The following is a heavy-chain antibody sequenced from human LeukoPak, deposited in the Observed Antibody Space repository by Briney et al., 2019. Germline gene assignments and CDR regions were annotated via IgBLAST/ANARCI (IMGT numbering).Heavy chain of an antibody. V-gene: IGHV3-23*01. CDR1: GFTFSSYG. CDR3: AKAPDYSNYFSYYYYGMDV. J-gene: IGHJ6*02. CDR2: ISGSGGST. D-gene: IGHD4-4*01. Sequence: GGSLRLSCAASGFTFSSYGMHWVRQAPGKGLEWVSAISGSGGSTYYADSVEGRFTISRDNSKNTLYLQMNSLRAEDTAVYYCAKAPDYSNYFSYYYYGMDVWGQGTTVTVSS.